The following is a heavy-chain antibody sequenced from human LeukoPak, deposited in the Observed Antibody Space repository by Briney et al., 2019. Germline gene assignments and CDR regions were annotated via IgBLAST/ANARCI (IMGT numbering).Heavy chain of an antibody. CDR3: ARGDGYNYFES. Sequence: GGSLRLSCAASGFSFSNYGMHWVRQAPGKGLEWVSVFYSGGSTYYADSVKGRFTISRDNSKNTLYLQMNSLRAEDTAVYYCARGDGYNYFESWGQGTLVTVSS. CDR1: GFSFSNYG. CDR2: FYSGGST. D-gene: IGHD5-24*01. V-gene: IGHV3-NL1*01. J-gene: IGHJ4*02.